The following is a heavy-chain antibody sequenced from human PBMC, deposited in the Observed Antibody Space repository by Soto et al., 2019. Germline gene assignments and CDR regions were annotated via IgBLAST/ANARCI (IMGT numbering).Heavy chain of an antibody. CDR2: IWYDGSNK. Sequence: SLRLSCAASGFTFSSYGMHWVRQAPGKGLEWVAVIWYDGSNKYYADSVKGRFTISRDNSKNTLYLQMNSLRSEDTAVYYCARHLDYGDSLRWFDPWGQGTLVTVSS. D-gene: IGHD4-17*01. CDR1: GFTFSSYG. V-gene: IGHV3-33*01. CDR3: ARHLDYGDSLRWFDP. J-gene: IGHJ5*02.